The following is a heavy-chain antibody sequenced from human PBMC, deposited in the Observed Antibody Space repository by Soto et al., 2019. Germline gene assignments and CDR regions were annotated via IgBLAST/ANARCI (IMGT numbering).Heavy chain of an antibody. J-gene: IGHJ4*02. CDR1: GFTFSDSW. D-gene: IGHD3-16*02. Sequence: EVQLVESGGGTVKPGESLRLSCAASGFTFSDSWMSWVRQAPGKGLEWVGRIKSKSDGGTRDHAAPVEGRFTISRDDSKNTLYLQMNSLKTEVTAVYYCSTYDHISGTYRVRWAYWGQGTLVTVSS. CDR2: IKSKSDGGTR. CDR3: STYDHISGTYRVRWAY. V-gene: IGHV3-15*01.